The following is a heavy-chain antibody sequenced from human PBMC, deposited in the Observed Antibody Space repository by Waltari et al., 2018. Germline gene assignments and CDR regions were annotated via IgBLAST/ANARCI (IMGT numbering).Heavy chain of an antibody. CDR3: AHGGGYCSTTSCYTWFDP. Sequence: QITLKESGPTLVKPTQTLTLTCTFSGFSLSTSGVGAGWIRQPPGKALEWLALIYWNDDKRYSPSLKSRFTITKDTSKNQVILTMTNMDPVDTGTYFCAHGGGYCSTTSCYTWFDPWGQGTLVTVSS. V-gene: IGHV2-5*01. J-gene: IGHJ5*02. D-gene: IGHD2-2*02. CDR1: GFSLSTSGVG. CDR2: IYWNDDK.